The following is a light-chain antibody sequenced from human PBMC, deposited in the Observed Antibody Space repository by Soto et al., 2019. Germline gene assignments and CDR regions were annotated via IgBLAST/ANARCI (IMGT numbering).Light chain of an antibody. J-gene: IGKJ3*01. CDR2: GAS. CDR3: QQYVSSPVT. V-gene: IGKV3-20*01. CDR1: PSVSSSY. Sequence: EIVLTPSPGTLSLSPGERATLSCRARPSVSSSYLAWYQQKPGQAPRLLIYGASSRATGIPDRFSGSGSGADFTLTISRREPDDFALYYCQQYVSSPVTFGPGTKVDIK.